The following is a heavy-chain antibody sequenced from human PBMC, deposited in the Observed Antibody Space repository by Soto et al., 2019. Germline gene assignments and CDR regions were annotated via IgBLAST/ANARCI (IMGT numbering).Heavy chain of an antibody. J-gene: IGHJ6*03. D-gene: IGHD3-3*01. Sequence: PSETLSLTCTVSGGSISSSSYYWGWIRQPPGKGLEWIGSIYYRGSTYYNPSLKSRVTISVDTSKNQFSLKLSSVTAADTAVYYCARTKITIFGVSYYYMDVWGKGTTVTVSS. CDR1: GGSISSSSYY. CDR3: ARTKITIFGVSYYYMDV. CDR2: IYYRGST. V-gene: IGHV4-39*01.